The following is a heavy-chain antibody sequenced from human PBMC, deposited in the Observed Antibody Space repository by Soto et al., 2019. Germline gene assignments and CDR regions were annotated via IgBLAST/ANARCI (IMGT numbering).Heavy chain of an antibody. Sequence: GGSLRLSCAAAGFTFSTYSMNWVRQAPGKGLEWVSHITSTSSTIYYADSVKGRFTISRDNAKNSLYLQMNSLRAEDTAVYYCATSTNAYAYFDHWGQGTLVTVSS. D-gene: IGHD2-8*01. CDR1: GFTFSTYS. V-gene: IGHV3-48*01. J-gene: IGHJ4*02. CDR2: ITSTSSTI. CDR3: ATSTNAYAYFDH.